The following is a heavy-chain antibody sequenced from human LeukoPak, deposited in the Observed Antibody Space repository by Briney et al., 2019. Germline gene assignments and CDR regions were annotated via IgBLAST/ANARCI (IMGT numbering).Heavy chain of an antibody. J-gene: IGHJ6*02. CDR3: ARDVGRYHNSGMDV. V-gene: IGHV4-59*01. D-gene: IGHD3-9*01. CDR2: IYYSGST. Sequence: PSETLSLTCTVSGGSISSYHWSWIRQPPGKGLEWIGYIYYSGSTNYNPSLKSRVTISVDTSKNQFSLKLSSVTAADTAVYYCARDVGRYHNSGMDVWGQGTTVTVSS. CDR1: GGSISSYH.